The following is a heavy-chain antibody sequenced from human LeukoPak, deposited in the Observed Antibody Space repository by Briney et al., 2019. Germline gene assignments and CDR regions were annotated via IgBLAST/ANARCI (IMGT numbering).Heavy chain of an antibody. D-gene: IGHD1-7*01. CDR3: VRDIAGTTYYYYYMDV. J-gene: IGHJ6*03. V-gene: IGHV3-21*01. Sequence: GGSLRLSCAASGFTFSDYSMNWVRQAPGKGLEWLSYISTSVSYIYYADALKGRFTITRDNAKNSLYLQMNSLRVEVTAVYYCVRDIAGTTYYYYYMDVWGKGTTVTVSS. CDR2: ISTSVSYI. CDR1: GFTFSDYS.